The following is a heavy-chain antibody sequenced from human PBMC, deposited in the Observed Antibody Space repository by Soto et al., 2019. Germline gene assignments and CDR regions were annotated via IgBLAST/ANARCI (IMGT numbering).Heavy chain of an antibody. Sequence: PSKTLSLTCSVSGGPISTFYWTWIRQPPGKGLEWIGYIYHSGSTNYNPSLKSRVTISVDTSKNQFSLKLSSVTAADTAVYYCARLGAQEIDPWGQGTLVTVSS. CDR2: IYHSGST. CDR1: GGPISTFY. J-gene: IGHJ5*02. D-gene: IGHD3-16*01. CDR3: ARLGAQEIDP. V-gene: IGHV4-4*09.